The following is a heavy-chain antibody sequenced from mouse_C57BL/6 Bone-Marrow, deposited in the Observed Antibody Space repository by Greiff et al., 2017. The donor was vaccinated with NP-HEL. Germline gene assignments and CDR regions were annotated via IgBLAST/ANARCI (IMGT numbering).Heavy chain of an antibody. D-gene: IGHD1-1*01. J-gene: IGHJ4*01. CDR1: GYTFTDYE. V-gene: IGHV1-15*01. Sequence: QVQLQQSGAELVRPGASVTLSCKASGYTFTDYEMHWVKQTPVHGLEWIGAIDPETGGTAYNQKFKGKAILTADKSSSTAYMELRSLTSEDSAVYYCTSPIYYYGSSYNYYAMDYWGQGTSVTVSS. CDR3: TSPIYYYGSSYNYYAMDY. CDR2: IDPETGGT.